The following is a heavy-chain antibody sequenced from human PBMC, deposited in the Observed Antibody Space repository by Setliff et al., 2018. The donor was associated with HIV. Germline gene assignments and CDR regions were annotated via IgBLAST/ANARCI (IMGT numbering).Heavy chain of an antibody. Sequence: GGSLRLSCAASGFTFSYYEMNWVRQAPGKGLEWVSYISSSGSTIYYVDSVKGRFTISRDNAKNSLYLQMNSLRADDTAVYYCAKWASLTASSWDYWGQGTLVTVSS. D-gene: IGHD6-13*01. J-gene: IGHJ4*02. CDR3: AKWASLTASSWDY. CDR2: ISSSGSTI. CDR1: GFTFSYYE. V-gene: IGHV3-48*03.